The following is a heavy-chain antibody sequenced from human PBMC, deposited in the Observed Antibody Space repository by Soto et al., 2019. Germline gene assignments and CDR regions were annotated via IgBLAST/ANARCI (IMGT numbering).Heavy chain of an antibody. CDR3: ARGVSAGVDY. CDR2: MQPSTGRT. J-gene: IGHJ4*02. Sequence: QVQLVQSGAEVREPGASVKVSCKASGYSFTSLDINWVRQTAGQGLEWMGWMQPSTGRTGYAQKFKGRVTMTRDTSINTAYMALTTLTSDDTAFYYCARGVSAGVDYWGQGTLVTVSS. D-gene: IGHD1-26*01. V-gene: IGHV1-8*01. CDR1: GYSFTSLD.